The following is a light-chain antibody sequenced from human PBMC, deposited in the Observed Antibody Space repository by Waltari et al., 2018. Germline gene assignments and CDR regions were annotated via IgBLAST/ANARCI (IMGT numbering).Light chain of an antibody. J-gene: IGLJ3*02. Sequence: QSVLTQPPSTSGTPGQTVTISCSGSSPNIGTNTLTWYQQFPGTAPKVLVFANYHRPPGVPNRFSASKSGTSASLVISGLQSEDEGDYFCAAWDDSLIGRVFGGGTTLTVL. CDR2: ANY. CDR3: AAWDDSLIGRV. V-gene: IGLV1-44*01. CDR1: SPNIGTNT.